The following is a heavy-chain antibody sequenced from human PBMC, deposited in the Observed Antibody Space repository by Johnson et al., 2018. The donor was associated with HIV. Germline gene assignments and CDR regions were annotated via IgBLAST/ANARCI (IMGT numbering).Heavy chain of an antibody. CDR2: IYSGGTT. Sequence: VQLVESGGGLVQPGGSLRLSCVASGFTVSNNYMSWVRQAPGKGLEWVSVIYSGGTTDYSDSVKGRFTISRDNSKNTVYLQMNSLRAEDTAVYYCARVLSWWSGAFDLWGQGTMVTVSS. V-gene: IGHV3-66*01. CDR3: ARVLSWWSGAFDL. CDR1: GFTVSNNY. D-gene: IGHD2-21*01. J-gene: IGHJ3*01.